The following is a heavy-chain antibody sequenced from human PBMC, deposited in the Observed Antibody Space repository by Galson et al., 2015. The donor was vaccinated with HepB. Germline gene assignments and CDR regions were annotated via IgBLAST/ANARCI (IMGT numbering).Heavy chain of an antibody. V-gene: IGHV1-69*05. D-gene: IGHD3-22*01. J-gene: IGHJ6*02. CDR3: ARDLLGYDSSCNHYYYYYGMDV. CDR1: GGTFSSYA. CDR2: IISIFGTA. Sequence: SLRVSCKASGGTFSSYAIRWVRQAPGKGLEWVAGIISIFGTANYAQKFKGRVTITTDESKNTVYMELSSLRSEDTAVYYCARDLLGYDSSCNHYYYYYGMDVWGQGTTVTVSS.